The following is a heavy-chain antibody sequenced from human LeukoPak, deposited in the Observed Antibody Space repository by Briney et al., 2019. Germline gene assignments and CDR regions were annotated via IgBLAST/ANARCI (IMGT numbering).Heavy chain of an antibody. J-gene: IGHJ5*02. CDR1: GGTFSSYT. CDR3: ARDWAYSSSWFDP. CDR2: IIPILGIA. V-gene: IGHV1-69*04. Sequence: GASVKVSCKASGGTFSSYTISWVRQAPGQGLEWMGRIIPILGIANYAQKFQGRVTITADKSTSTAYMELSSLRSEDTAVYHCARDWAYSSSWFDPWGQGTLVTVSS. D-gene: IGHD6-13*01.